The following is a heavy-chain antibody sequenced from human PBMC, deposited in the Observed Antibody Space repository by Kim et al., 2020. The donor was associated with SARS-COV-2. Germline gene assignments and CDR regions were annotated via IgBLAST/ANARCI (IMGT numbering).Heavy chain of an antibody. D-gene: IGHD4-17*01. Sequence: SETLSLTCTVSGGSISSSSYYWGWIRQPPGKGLEWIGSIYNSGSTYYNPSLKSRVTISVDTSKNQFSLKLSSVTAADTAVYYCARHATVVTYFDYWGQGTLVTVSS. CDR3: ARHATVVTYFDY. J-gene: IGHJ4*02. CDR2: IYNSGST. V-gene: IGHV4-39*01. CDR1: GGSISSSSYY.